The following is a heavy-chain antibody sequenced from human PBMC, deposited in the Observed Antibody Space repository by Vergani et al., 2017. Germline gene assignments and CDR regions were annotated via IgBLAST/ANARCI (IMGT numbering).Heavy chain of an antibody. Sequence: QVQLQESGPGLVEPSETLSLTCAVSGYSIRNGYYWGWIRQPPGKGLEWIGSIYHSGSTHYNPSLKSRVTISVDTSKNDFSLKVTSVTAADTAVYYCARPLRLRGYFDYWGQGTLVTVSS. J-gene: IGHJ4*02. CDR3: ARPLRLRGYFDY. CDR2: IYHSGST. V-gene: IGHV4-38-2*01. D-gene: IGHD2-8*01. CDR1: GYSIRNGYY.